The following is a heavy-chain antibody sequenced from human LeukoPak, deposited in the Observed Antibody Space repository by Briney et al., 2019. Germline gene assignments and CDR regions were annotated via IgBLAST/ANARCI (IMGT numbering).Heavy chain of an antibody. D-gene: IGHD2-2*01. J-gene: IGHJ4*02. CDR1: GGSFSGYY. CDR3: ARRPLPAATTYYSDY. V-gene: IGHV4-34*01. Sequence: SETLSLTCAVYGGSFSGYYWSWIRQPPGKGLEWIGEINHSGSTNYNPSLKSRVTISVDTSKNQFSLKLSSVTAADTAVYYCARRPLPAATTYYSDYWGQGTLVTVSS. CDR2: INHSGST.